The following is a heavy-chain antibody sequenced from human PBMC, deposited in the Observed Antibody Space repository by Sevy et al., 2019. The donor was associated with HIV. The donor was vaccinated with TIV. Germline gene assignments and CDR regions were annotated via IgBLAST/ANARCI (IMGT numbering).Heavy chain of an antibody. CDR2: ISAYNGNT. CDR3: ARLPLNYYDSSGYYTPLYYYYGMDV. J-gene: IGHJ6*02. CDR1: GYTFTSYG. Sequence: ASVKVSCKASGYTFTSYGISWVRQAPGQGLEWMGWISAYNGNTNYAQKLQGRVTMTTDTSTGTAYMELRSLRSDDTAVYYWARLPLNYYDSSGYYTPLYYYYGMDVWGQGTTVTVSS. D-gene: IGHD3-22*01. V-gene: IGHV1-18*01.